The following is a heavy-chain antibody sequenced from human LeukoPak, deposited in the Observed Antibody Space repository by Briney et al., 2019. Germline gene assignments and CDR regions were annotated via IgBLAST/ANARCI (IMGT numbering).Heavy chain of an antibody. Sequence: GGSLRLSCVASGFIICSYWMSWVRQAPGKGLEWVANIRQDGSEKYYVDSVKGRLTISRDNAKNSLYLQMNNLTAADTAIYYCARAGYYGDDAFDLWGQGTRVTVSS. CDR3: ARAGYYGDDAFDL. V-gene: IGHV3-7*01. D-gene: IGHD2/OR15-2a*01. J-gene: IGHJ3*01. CDR2: IRQDGSEK. CDR1: GFIICSYW.